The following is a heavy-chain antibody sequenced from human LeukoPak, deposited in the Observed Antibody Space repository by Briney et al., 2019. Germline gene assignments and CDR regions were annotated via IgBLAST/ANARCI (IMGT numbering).Heavy chain of an antibody. J-gene: IGHJ4*02. CDR2: IKQDGSEK. Sequence: TGGSLRLSCAASGFTFSSYWMSWVRQAPGKGLGWVANIKQDGSEKYYVDSVKGRFTISRDNAKNSLYMQMNSPRSEDTAVYYSARELGYCSGGSCYAFDYWGQGTLVTVSS. CDR1: GFTFSSYW. CDR3: ARELGYCSGGSCYAFDY. D-gene: IGHD2-15*01. V-gene: IGHV3-7*01.